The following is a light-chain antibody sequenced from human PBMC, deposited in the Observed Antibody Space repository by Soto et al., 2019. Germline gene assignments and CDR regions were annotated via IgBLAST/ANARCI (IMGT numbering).Light chain of an antibody. V-gene: IGKV3-20*01. J-gene: IGKJ3*01. Sequence: EIVLTQSPNTLSLSPGERATLSCRASQTVDSDFLVWYQQKPGQAPRLLIYGASSRATGSPDRFSGSGSGTDFALTISRLEPEDFAVYYCQHYGNSPPSVTFGPGTKVDIK. CDR2: GAS. CDR1: QTVDSDF. CDR3: QHYGNSPPSVT.